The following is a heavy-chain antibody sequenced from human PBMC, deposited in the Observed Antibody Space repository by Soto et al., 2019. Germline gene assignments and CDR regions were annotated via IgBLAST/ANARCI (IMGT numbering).Heavy chain of an antibody. J-gene: IGHJ4*02. CDR2: IGKDGNAK. CDR1: GFSFSHYG. D-gene: IGHD1-7*01. V-gene: IGHV3-30*03. Sequence: QVQLVESGGGVVQPGRSLRLSCAASGFSFSHYGMNWVRQAPGRGLEWVAVIGKDGNAKFYADSVKGRFTVSRDNSRDTLDLQMNSLRADDTAGYYCAREYSWNYHYFDYWGQGILVAVSS. CDR3: AREYSWNYHYFDY.